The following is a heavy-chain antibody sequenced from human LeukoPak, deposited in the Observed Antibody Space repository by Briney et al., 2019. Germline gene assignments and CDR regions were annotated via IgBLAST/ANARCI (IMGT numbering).Heavy chain of an antibody. Sequence: GGSLRLSCSASGFTFSSYEMNWVRQAPGKGVGWVSYFSSSGSTIYYADSVKGRFTIPRDNAKNSLYLQVNSLRAKDTAVYYCAGGPYDFWSGYYTIDYWSQGTLVTVSS. V-gene: IGHV3-48*03. CDR3: AGGPYDFWSGYYTIDY. CDR1: GFTFSSYE. D-gene: IGHD3-3*01. CDR2: FSSSGSTI. J-gene: IGHJ4*02.